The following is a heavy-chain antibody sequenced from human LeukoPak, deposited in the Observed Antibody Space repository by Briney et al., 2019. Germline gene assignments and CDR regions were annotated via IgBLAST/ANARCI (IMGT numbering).Heavy chain of an antibody. CDR1: GFTFSSYA. CDR2: IYSGGST. Sequence: GGSLRLSCAASGFTFSSYAITWVRQAPGKGLEWVSVIYSGGSTYYADSVKGRFTISRDNSKNTLYLQMNSLRAEDTAVYYCARGQGMATSFDYWGQGTLVTVSS. CDR3: ARGQGMATSFDY. V-gene: IGHV3-53*01. J-gene: IGHJ4*02. D-gene: IGHD5-24*01.